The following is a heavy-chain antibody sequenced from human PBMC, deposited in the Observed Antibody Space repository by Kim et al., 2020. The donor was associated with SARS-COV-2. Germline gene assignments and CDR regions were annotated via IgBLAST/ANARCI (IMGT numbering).Heavy chain of an antibody. CDR2: ISSSSSYT. J-gene: IGHJ2*01. CDR3: ARVDSGYPTNWYFDL. Sequence: GGSLRLSCAASGFTFSDYYMSWIRQAPGKGLEWVSYISSSSSYTNYADSVKGRFTISRDNAKNSLYLQMNSLRAEDTAVYYCARVDSGYPTNWYFDLWGRGTLVTVSS. V-gene: IGHV3-11*06. D-gene: IGHD5-12*01. CDR1: GFTFSDYY.